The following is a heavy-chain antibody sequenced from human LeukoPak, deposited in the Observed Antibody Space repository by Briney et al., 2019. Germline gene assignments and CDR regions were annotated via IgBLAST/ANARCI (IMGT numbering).Heavy chain of an antibody. Sequence: GASVKVSCKVSGYTLTELSMHWVRQAPGKGLEWMGGFDPEDGETIYAQKFQGGVAMTEDTSTDTAYMELSSLRSEDTAVYYCATAYYDSSGYYGEYYFDYWGQGTLVTVSS. CDR3: ATAYYDSSGYYGEYYFDY. J-gene: IGHJ4*02. V-gene: IGHV1-24*01. CDR2: FDPEDGET. D-gene: IGHD3-22*01. CDR1: GYTLTELS.